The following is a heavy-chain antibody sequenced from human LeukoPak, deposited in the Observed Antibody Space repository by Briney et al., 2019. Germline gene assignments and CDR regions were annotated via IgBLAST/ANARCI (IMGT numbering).Heavy chain of an antibody. CDR1: GYTFTSYG. J-gene: IGHJ5*02. V-gene: IGHV1-18*01. CDR2: ISAYNGNT. CDR3: ARVPHENNWFDP. Sequence: ASVKASCKASGYTFTSYGISWVRQAPGQGLEWMGWISAYNGNTNYAQKLQGRVTMTTDTSTSTAYMELRSLRSDDTAVYYCARVPHENNWFDPWGQGTLVTVSS.